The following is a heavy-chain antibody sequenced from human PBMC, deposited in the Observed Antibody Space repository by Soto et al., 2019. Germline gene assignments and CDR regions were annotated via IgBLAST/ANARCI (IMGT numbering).Heavy chain of an antibody. D-gene: IGHD2-15*01. V-gene: IGHV3-7*01. CDR1: GFTFTNHW. CDR3: ARGRYSSTY. CDR2: IKEDGSEK. Sequence: PGGSLRLSCAASGFTFTNHWMTWVRQAPGKGLEWVANIKEDGSEKYYVDSVKDRFTISRDNAKNSLYLQMNSLRAEDTAVYYCARGRYSSTYWGQGTQVTVSS. J-gene: IGHJ4*02.